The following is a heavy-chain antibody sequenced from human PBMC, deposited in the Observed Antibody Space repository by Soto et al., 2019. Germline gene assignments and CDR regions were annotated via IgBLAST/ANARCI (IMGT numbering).Heavy chain of an antibody. Sequence: SETLSLTCAVSGGSISSGGYSWSWIRQPPGKGLEWIGYIYHSGSTYYNPSLKSRVTISVDRSKNQFSLKLSSVTAADTAVYYCARGHGDYLDYWGQGTLVTVS. V-gene: IGHV4-30-2*01. CDR1: GGSISSGGYS. CDR2: IYHSGST. J-gene: IGHJ4*02. D-gene: IGHD4-17*01. CDR3: ARGHGDYLDY.